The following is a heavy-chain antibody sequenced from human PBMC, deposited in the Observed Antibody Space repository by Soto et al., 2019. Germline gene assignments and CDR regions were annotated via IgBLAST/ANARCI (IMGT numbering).Heavy chain of an antibody. CDR1: GYTFTSYA. J-gene: IGHJ5*02. Sequence: QVQLVQSGAEVKKPGASVKVSCKASGYTFTSYAMHWVRQAPGQRPEWMGWINAGNGNTKYSQKFQGRVTITRDTSARTAYMALSSLRSEDTAVYYCARDAVIYLGYCSGRSCPGDNWFDPWGQGTLVTVSS. CDR3: ARDAVIYLGYCSGRSCPGDNWFDP. V-gene: IGHV1-3*01. D-gene: IGHD2-15*01. CDR2: INAGNGNT.